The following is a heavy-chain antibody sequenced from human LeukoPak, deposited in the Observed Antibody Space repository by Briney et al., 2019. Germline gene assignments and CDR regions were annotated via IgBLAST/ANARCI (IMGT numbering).Heavy chain of an antibody. CDR3: ARMAVAGTFYYGMDV. CDR1: GFTFSSYA. CDR2: ISYDGSNK. J-gene: IGHJ6*02. D-gene: IGHD6-19*01. Sequence: GGSLRLSCAASGFTFSSYAMHWVRQAPGKGLEWVAVISYDGSNKYYADSVKGRFTISRDNSKNTLYLQMNSLRAEDTAVYYCARMAVAGTFYYGMDVWGQGTTVTVSS. V-gene: IGHV3-30-3*01.